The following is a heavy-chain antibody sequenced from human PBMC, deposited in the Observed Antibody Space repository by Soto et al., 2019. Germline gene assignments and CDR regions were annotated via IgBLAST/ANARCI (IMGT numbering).Heavy chain of an antibody. V-gene: IGHV1-69*13. Sequence: SVKVSCKASGGTFGRFSVSWVRQAPGQGLEWIGGVIPLYNTSNYSLKFQGRVAISADESTSTVFMELRNLRSEDTALYYCARGDEMTAVTIFEYWGQGTLVTVSS. CDR2: VIPLYNTS. J-gene: IGHJ4*02. CDR3: ARGDEMTAVTIFEY. CDR1: GGTFGRFS. D-gene: IGHD4-17*01.